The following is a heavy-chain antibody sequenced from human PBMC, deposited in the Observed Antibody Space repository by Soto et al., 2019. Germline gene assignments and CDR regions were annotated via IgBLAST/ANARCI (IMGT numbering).Heavy chain of an antibody. Sequence: PGRPMRVPSSVAARNVGSYGMRRLLHAHGKGLEWVARISPSGDSPAYADFVEGRFTVPRDNSKNTLSLLMNSLRADDSAVYYFTFRGPFSVPGVPTALDVWGQGTQVPV. D-gene: IGHD3-3*02. CDR3: TFRGPFSVPGVPTALDV. CDR1: ARNVGSYG. V-gene: IGHV3-23*01. CDR2: ISPSGDSP. J-gene: IGHJ4*02.